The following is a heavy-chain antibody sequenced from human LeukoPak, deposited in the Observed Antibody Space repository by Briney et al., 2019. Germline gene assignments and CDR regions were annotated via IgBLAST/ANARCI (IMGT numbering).Heavy chain of an antibody. Sequence: PGGSLRLSCAASGFTFDDYGMSWVRQAPGKGLEWVSGINWNGGSTGYADSVKGRFTISRDNAKNSLYLQMNSLRAEDTALYYCARGLYYYDSSGYHYLGYWGQGTLVTVSS. V-gene: IGHV3-20*04. CDR2: INWNGGST. J-gene: IGHJ4*02. CDR1: GFTFDDYG. CDR3: ARGLYYYDSSGYHYLGY. D-gene: IGHD3-22*01.